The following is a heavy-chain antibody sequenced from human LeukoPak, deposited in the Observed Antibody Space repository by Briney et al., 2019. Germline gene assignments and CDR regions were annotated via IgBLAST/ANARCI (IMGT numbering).Heavy chain of an antibody. V-gene: IGHV3-30-3*01. CDR1: GFTFSNYG. CDR3: GRDRGWLRSVDY. J-gene: IGHJ4*02. D-gene: IGHD5-12*01. Sequence: GGSLRLSCAASGFTFSNYGMHWVRQAPGKGLEWVTIISYDGSNKHYADSMKGRFTISGDNSKNTLYLQMNSLRPEDTAVYYCGRDRGWLRSVDYWGQGTLVTVSS. CDR2: ISYDGSNK.